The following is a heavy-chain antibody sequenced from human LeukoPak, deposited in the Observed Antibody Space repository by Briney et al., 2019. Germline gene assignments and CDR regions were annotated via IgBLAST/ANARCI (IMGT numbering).Heavy chain of an antibody. CDR2: IIPIFGTA. Sequence: ASVKVSCKASGGTFSSYASSWVRQAPGQGLEWMGGIIPIFGTANYAQKFQGRVTITTDESTSTAYMELSSLRSEDTAVYYCARSRVLNYYYMDVWGKGTTVTVSS. V-gene: IGHV1-69*05. J-gene: IGHJ6*03. CDR3: ARSRVLNYYYMDV. D-gene: IGHD5/OR15-5a*01. CDR1: GGTFSSYA.